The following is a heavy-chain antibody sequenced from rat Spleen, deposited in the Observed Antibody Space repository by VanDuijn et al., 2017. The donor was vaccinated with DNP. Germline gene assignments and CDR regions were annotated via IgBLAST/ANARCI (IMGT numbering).Heavy chain of an antibody. CDR3: ARRGFYSEPLDY. D-gene: IGHD1-1*01. CDR1: GFTFSHYN. CDR2: ISYDGSST. Sequence: EVQLVESGGGLVQSGRSLKLSCAVSGFTFSHYNMAWVRQAPKKGLEWVATISYDGSSTYYRDSVKGRFTISRDNAETTLYLQMDSLRSEDTATYYCARRGFYSEPLDYWGQGVMVTVSS. V-gene: IGHV5-7*01. J-gene: IGHJ2*01.